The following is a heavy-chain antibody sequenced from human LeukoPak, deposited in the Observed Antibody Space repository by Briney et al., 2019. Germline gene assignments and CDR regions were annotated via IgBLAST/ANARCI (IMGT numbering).Heavy chain of an antibody. J-gene: IGHJ4*02. V-gene: IGHV3-23*01. CDR3: AKVSWANYFDY. D-gene: IGHD6-13*01. CDR2: ISGSGDNT. Sequence: PGGSLRLSCAVSGFTFSSYAMSWVRQAPAKGLEWVSTISGSGDNTYSAGSVRGRFTISRDNSKNTLYLQMNSLRAEDGSINYCAKVSWANYFDYWGQGTLVTVSS. CDR1: GFTFSSYA.